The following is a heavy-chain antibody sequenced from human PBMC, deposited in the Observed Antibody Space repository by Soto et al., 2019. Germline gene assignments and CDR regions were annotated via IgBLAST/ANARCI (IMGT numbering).Heavy chain of an antibody. CDR2: ISYDGSNK. CDR1: GFTFSSYA. D-gene: IGHD3-22*01. Sequence: QVQLVESGGGVVQPGRSLRLSCAASGFTFSSYAMHWVRQAPGKGLEWVAVISYDGSNKYYADSVKGRFTISRDNSKNTLYLQMNSLRAEDTAVYYCARDRRIWHYDSSGCLRYWGQGTLVTVSS. CDR3: ARDRRIWHYDSSGCLRY. V-gene: IGHV3-30-3*01. J-gene: IGHJ4*02.